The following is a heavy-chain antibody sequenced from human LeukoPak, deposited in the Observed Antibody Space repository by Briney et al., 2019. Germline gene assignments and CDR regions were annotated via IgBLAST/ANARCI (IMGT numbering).Heavy chain of an antibody. CDR1: GFTFRSYS. V-gene: IGHV3-48*02. CDR2: ITSGSSPI. CDR3: ARRAYGDDSFDY. Sequence: GGSLRLSCAASGFTFRSYSMNWVRQAPGKGLEWVSYITSGSSPIYYADSVKGRFTISRDNAKNSLYLQMNTLRDEDTAVYYCARRAYGDDSFDYWGQGTLVTVSS. D-gene: IGHD4-17*01. J-gene: IGHJ4*02.